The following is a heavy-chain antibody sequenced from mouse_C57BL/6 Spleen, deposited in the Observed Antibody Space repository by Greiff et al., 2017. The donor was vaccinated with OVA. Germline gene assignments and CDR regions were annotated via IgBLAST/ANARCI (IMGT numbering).Heavy chain of an antibody. J-gene: IGHJ4*01. CDR3: ARDDGYYYAMDY. CDR1: GFTFSDFY. V-gene: IGHV7-1*01. D-gene: IGHD2-2*01. Sequence: EVQGVESGGGLVQSGRSLRLSCATSGFTFSDFYMEWVRQAPGKGLEWIAASRNKANDYTTEYSASVKGRFIVSRDTSQSILYLQMNALRAEDTAIYYCARDDGYYYAMDYWGQGTSVTVSS. CDR2: SRNKANDYTT.